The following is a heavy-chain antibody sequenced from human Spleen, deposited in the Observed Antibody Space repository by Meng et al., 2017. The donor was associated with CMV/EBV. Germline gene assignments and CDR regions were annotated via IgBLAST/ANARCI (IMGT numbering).Heavy chain of an antibody. V-gene: IGHV4-61*01. CDR2: FYHSGGT. D-gene: IGHD3-3*01. J-gene: IGHJ2*01. Sequence: SGGSVGCSNYYWSWIRQPPGKGLEWIGFFYHSGGTNYNPSLKSRVTISVDTSKNKLSLRLSSVTTADTAVYFCARGIKDYDFWPFDLWGRGTLVTVSS. CDR1: GGSVGCSNYY. CDR3: ARGIKDYDFWPFDL.